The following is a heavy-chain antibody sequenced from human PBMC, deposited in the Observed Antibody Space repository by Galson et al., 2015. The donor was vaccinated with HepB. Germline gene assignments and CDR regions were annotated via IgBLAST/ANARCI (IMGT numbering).Heavy chain of an antibody. J-gene: IGHJ4*02. D-gene: IGHD2-15*01. CDR1: GGTFSSYA. V-gene: IGHV1-69*13. CDR3: AASAGRVPDPNYFDY. Sequence: SVKVSCKASGGTFSSYAISWVRQAPGQGLEWMGGIIPIFGTANYAQKFQGSVTITADESTSTAYMELSSLRSEDTAVYYCAASAGRVPDPNYFDYWGQGTLVTVSS. CDR2: IIPIFGTA.